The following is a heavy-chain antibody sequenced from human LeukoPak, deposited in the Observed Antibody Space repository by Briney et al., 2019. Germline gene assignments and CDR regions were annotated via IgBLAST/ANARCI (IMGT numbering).Heavy chain of an antibody. Sequence: GESLKISCKGSGYSFTSYWISWVRQMPGKGREWMGIIYPGDYDNRYSPSVTGQVTISADKSISSAYLQWSSLKASDTAMYYCARLLSSSLTYYYYYYMDVWGKGTTVTVSS. CDR3: ARLLSSSLTYYYYYYMDV. V-gene: IGHV5-51*01. CDR2: IYPGDYDN. D-gene: IGHD6-13*01. J-gene: IGHJ6*03. CDR1: GYSFTSYW.